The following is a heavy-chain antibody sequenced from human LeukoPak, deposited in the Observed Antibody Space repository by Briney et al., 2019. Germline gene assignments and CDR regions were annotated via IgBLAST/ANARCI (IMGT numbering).Heavy chain of an antibody. V-gene: IGHV4-38-2*02. CDR3: ARTERSTMVRGVSNNWFDP. J-gene: IGHJ5*02. D-gene: IGHD3-10*01. Sequence: SETLSLTCTVSSYSISSGYYWGWIRQPPGKGLEWIGSIYHSGNTDYKPSLKSRVTISVDTSKNQFSLKLSSVTAADTAVYYCARTERSTMVRGVSNNWFDPWGQGTLVTVSS. CDR1: SYSISSGYY. CDR2: IYHSGNT.